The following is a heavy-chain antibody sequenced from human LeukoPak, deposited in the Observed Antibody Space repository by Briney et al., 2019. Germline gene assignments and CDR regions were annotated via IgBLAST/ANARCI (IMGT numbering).Heavy chain of an antibody. V-gene: IGHV4-34*01. D-gene: IGHD3-22*01. Sequence: SETLSLPCAVYSGSLSSYYWSWIRQPPGKGLEWIGKINYSGGTNYNPSLKSRVTISVDMSKNQFSLKLSSVTAADTAVYHCARLIYYDSSGYLDYWGQGSLVTVSS. J-gene: IGHJ4*02. CDR3: ARLIYYDSSGYLDY. CDR1: SGSLSSYY. CDR2: INYSGGT.